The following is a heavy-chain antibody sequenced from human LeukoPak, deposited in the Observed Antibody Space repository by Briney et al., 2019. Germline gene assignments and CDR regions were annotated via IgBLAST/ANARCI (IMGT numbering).Heavy chain of an antibody. CDR1: GFTFSSYA. J-gene: IGHJ4*02. Sequence: PGGSLRLSCAASGFTFSSYAMSWVRQAPGKGLEWVSAISGSGGSTYYADSVKGRFTISRDNSKNTLYLQMNRLRAEDTAVYYCAKSLFSGSYGRNFDYWGQGTLVTVSS. V-gene: IGHV3-23*01. CDR3: AKSLFSGSYGRNFDY. CDR2: ISGSGGST. D-gene: IGHD1-26*01.